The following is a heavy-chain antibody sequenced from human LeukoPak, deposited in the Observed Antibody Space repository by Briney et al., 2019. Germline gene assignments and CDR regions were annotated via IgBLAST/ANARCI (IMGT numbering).Heavy chain of an antibody. CDR3: ARVRWSRAYCGGDCYSDLVLFDY. V-gene: IGHV4-39*07. Sequence: SETLSLTCTVSGGSISSSSYYWGWIRQPPGKGLEWIGSIYYSGSTYYNPSLKSRVTISVDTSKNQFSLKLSSVTAADTAVYYCARVRWSRAYCGGDCYSDLVLFDYWGQGTLVTVSS. D-gene: IGHD2-21*02. J-gene: IGHJ4*02. CDR1: GGSISSSSYY. CDR2: IYYSGST.